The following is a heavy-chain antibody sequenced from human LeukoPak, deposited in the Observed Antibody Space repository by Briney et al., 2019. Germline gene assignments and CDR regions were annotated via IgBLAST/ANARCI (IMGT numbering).Heavy chain of an antibody. CDR1: GGSFSGYY. Sequence: SETLSLTCAVYGGSFSGYYWSWIRQPPGKGLEWIGEINHSGSTNYNPSLKSRVTIPVDTSKNQFSLKVSSVTAADTAVYYCARDYVGVAGTFDYWGQGTLVTASS. J-gene: IGHJ4*02. V-gene: IGHV4-34*01. D-gene: IGHD6-19*01. CDR2: INHSGST. CDR3: ARDYVGVAGTFDY.